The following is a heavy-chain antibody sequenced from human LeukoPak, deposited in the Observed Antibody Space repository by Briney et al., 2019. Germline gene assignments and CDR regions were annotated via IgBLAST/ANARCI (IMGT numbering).Heavy chain of an antibody. CDR3: ARGVAAAGWYFDY. Sequence: ASVKVSCKASGYTFTSFGINWVRQAPGQGLEWMRWISAYNSNTNYAQKLQGRVTMTTDTSTSTAYMELRSLRSDDTAVYYCARGVAAAGWYFDYWGQGTLVTVSS. J-gene: IGHJ4*02. CDR1: GYTFTSFG. CDR2: ISAYNSNT. D-gene: IGHD6-13*01. V-gene: IGHV1-18*01.